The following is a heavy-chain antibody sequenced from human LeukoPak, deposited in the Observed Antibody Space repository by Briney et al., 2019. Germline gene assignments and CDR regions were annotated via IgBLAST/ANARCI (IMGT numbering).Heavy chain of an antibody. CDR2: MYTSGST. V-gene: IGHV4-61*02. Sequence: SETLSLTCTVSGGSISSGSYYWSWIRQPAGKGLEWIGRMYTSGSTNYNPSLKSRVTISVDTSKNQFSLKLSSVTAADTAVYYCARVVEDYYDSSGFYYFDYWGQGTLVTVSS. CDR3: ARVVEDYYDSSGFYYFDY. J-gene: IGHJ4*02. D-gene: IGHD3-22*01. CDR1: GGSISSGSYY.